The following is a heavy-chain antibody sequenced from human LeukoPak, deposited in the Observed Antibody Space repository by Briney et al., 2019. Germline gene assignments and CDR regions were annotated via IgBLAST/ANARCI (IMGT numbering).Heavy chain of an antibody. D-gene: IGHD3-3*01. CDR2: IKQDGSEK. CDR3: ARDRESYYDFWSGYYKGDY. CDR1: GFTFSSDW. J-gene: IGHJ4*02. V-gene: IGHV3-7*01. Sequence: PGGSLRLSCAASGFTFSSDWMSWVRQAPGRGLEWVANIKQDGSEKYYVDSVKGRFTISRDNAKNSLYLQMNSLRAEDTAVYYCARDRESYYDFWSGYYKGDYWGQGTLVTVSS.